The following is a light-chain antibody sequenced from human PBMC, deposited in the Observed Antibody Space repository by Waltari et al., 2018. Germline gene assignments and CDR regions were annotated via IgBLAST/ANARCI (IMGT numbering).Light chain of an antibody. J-gene: IGLJ3*02. V-gene: IGLV2-14*01. Sequence: QSALTQPASVSGSPGQSITISCTGTSGDIGNYTFVSGYQQEPGRAPKLIVYDVSQRPSGGSNRSSGSKSGNTASLTICGLQAEDEADYYCSSYTTTSSWVFGGGTKLTVL. CDR3: SSYTTTSSWV. CDR2: DVS. CDR1: SGDIGNYTF.